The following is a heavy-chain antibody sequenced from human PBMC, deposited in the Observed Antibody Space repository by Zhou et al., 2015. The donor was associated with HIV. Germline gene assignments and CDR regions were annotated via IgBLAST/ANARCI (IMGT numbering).Heavy chain of an antibody. J-gene: IGHJ6*02. CDR2: IIPIFGTA. CDR1: GGTFSSYA. D-gene: IGHD4-23*01. CDR3: ATPSPAVTPYYYYYGMDV. Sequence: QVQLVQSGAEVKKPGSSVKVSCKASGGTFSSYAISWVRQAPGQGLEWMGGIIPIFGTANYAQKFQGRVTITADKSTSTAYMELSSLRSEDTAVYYCATPSPAVTPYYYYYGMDVWGQGTTVTVSS. V-gene: IGHV1-69*06.